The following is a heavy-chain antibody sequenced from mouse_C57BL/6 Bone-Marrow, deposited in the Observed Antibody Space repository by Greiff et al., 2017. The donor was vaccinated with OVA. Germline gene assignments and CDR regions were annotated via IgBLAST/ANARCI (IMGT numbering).Heavy chain of an antibody. J-gene: IGHJ1*03. Sequence: EVQLQQSGPELVKPGASVKISCKASGYTFTDYNMDWVKQSHGKSLEWIGDINPNNGGTIYNQKFKGKATLTADKSSSTAYMQLNSLTSEDSAVYFCAREGTTVVAEYFDVWGTGTTVTVSS. CDR3: AREGTTVVAEYFDV. CDR2: INPNNGGT. CDR1: GYTFTDYN. D-gene: IGHD1-1*01. V-gene: IGHV1-18*01.